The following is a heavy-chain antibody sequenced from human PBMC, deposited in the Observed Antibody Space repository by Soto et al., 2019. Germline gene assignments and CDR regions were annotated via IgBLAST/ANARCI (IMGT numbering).Heavy chain of an antibody. CDR2: MSYDGSDT. CDR1: GFIFSNNG. Sequence: PWGSLRLSCVGSGFIFSNNGMHWVRQTPGKGLEWVAFMSYDGSDTSYADSVKGRFTISRDNSKNTLFLHMSNLRAEDTAMYYCTIVRVADSALDHWGQGTLVTVSS. V-gene: IGHV3-30*02. D-gene: IGHD3-10*02. J-gene: IGHJ4*02. CDR3: TIVRVADSALDH.